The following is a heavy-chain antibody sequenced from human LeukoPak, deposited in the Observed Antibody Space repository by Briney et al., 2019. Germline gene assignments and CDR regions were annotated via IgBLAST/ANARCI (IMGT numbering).Heavy chain of an antibody. V-gene: IGHV1-46*01. J-gene: IGHJ5*02. D-gene: IGHD3-10*01. Sequence: ASVKVPCKASAYTFSSYLLHWVRQAPGQGLDWMGTIDPSGGSTVYAQKFQGRVTMTRDTSTGTAYMELSNLRSEDTAVYYCARDLGLRGVTNWFDPWGQGTLVTVSS. CDR1: AYTFSSYL. CDR2: IDPSGGST. CDR3: ARDLGLRGVTNWFDP.